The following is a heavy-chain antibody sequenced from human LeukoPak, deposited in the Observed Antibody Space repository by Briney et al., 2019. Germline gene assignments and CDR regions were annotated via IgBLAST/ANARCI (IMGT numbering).Heavy chain of an antibody. Sequence: PGGSLRLSCAASGFTVSSNYMSWVRQAPGKGLEWVSVIYSGGSTYYADSVKGRFTISRDNSKNTLYLQMNSLRAEDTAVYYCARGYRGSYFESEAEPSGFDFWGQGTLVTVSS. CDR2: IYSGGST. V-gene: IGHV3-66*01. D-gene: IGHD1-26*01. CDR3: ARGYRGSYFESEAEPSGFDF. CDR1: GFTVSSNY. J-gene: IGHJ4*02.